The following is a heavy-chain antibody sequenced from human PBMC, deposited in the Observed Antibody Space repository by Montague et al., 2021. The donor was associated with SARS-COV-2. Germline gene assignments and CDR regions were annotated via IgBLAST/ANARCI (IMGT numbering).Heavy chain of an antibody. Sequence: LALVKPTQTLTLTCTFSGFSLSTSGMCVSWIRQPPGKALEWLARIDWDDDKYYSTSLKTRLTISKDTSKNQVVLTMTNMDPVNTATYYCARRTYDILTGYDYGMDVWGQGTTVTVSS. J-gene: IGHJ6*02. V-gene: IGHV2-70*11. D-gene: IGHD3-9*01. CDR2: IDWDDDK. CDR3: ARRTYDILTGYDYGMDV. CDR1: GFSLSTSGMC.